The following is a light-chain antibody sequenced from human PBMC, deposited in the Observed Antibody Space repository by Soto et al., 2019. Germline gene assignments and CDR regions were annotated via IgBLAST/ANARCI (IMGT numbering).Light chain of an antibody. V-gene: IGKV2-28*01. CDR1: QSLLHTNGYNY. CDR3: MQCLQSPR. J-gene: IGKJ1*01. Sequence: DIVMTQSPLSLSVTPGEPASISCRSSQSLLHTNGYNYLDWYLQKPGQSPQLLISLGSNRASGVPDGFSGSGSGTDCTLKISRVDAEDVGLYYCMQCLQSPRFGKGTKVEIK. CDR2: LGS.